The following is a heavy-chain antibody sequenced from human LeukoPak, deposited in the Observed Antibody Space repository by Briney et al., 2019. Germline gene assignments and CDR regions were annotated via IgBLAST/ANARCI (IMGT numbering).Heavy chain of an antibody. CDR2: INPNSGGT. V-gene: IGHV1-2*02. CDR1: GYTFTGHY. J-gene: IGHJ4*02. CDR3: ARDNGDYWFDY. D-gene: IGHD4-17*01. Sequence: ASVKVSCKASGYTFTGHYMHWARHAPGQGLEWMGWINPNSGGTNYAQKSQGRVTMTRDTSISTAYMELTRLRSDDTAVYYCARDNGDYWFDYWGQGTLVTVSS.